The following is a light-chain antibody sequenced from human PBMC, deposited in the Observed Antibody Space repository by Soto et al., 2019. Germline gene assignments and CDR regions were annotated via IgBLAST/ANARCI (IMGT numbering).Light chain of an antibody. Sequence: QSVLTQPASVSGTPGQRVTISCSGGSSNIGTSTVNWYHQVPGRAHKLLIYSTNQRPSGVPERFSGSTSGTSASLAINGLQSEDEGVFLCAAWDDSQNGPVFGGGTKLTVL. J-gene: IGLJ3*02. CDR3: AAWDDSQNGPV. CDR1: SSNIGTST. CDR2: STN. V-gene: IGLV1-44*01.